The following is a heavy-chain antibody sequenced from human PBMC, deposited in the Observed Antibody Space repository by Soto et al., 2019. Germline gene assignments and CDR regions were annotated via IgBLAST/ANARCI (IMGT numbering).Heavy chain of an antibody. D-gene: IGHD3-10*01. Sequence: KPSETLSLTCTVSSGSISSYNWNWVRQPPGKGLEWIGFINYSGSTHYNPSLKSRVTISLDTSKNQFSLKLNSVTAADTAVYYCGRENYYALDYWGPGTLVTVSS. J-gene: IGHJ4*02. CDR1: SGSISSYN. CDR3: GRENYYALDY. CDR2: INYSGST. V-gene: IGHV4-59*01.